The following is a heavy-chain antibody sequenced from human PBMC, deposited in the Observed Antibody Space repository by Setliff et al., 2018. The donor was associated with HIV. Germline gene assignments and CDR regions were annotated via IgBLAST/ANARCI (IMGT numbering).Heavy chain of an antibody. Sequence: VASVKVSCKASGYTFTNYAIHWVRQAPGQRLEWMGWINDGNGETKYSQKFQGRVTITTDTSASTAYMELSSLSSEDTAVYYCARHQAPYYGSSGYNPNWYFDLWGRGTLVTVSS. J-gene: IGHJ2*01. CDR1: GYTFTNYA. D-gene: IGHD3-22*01. V-gene: IGHV1-3*01. CDR3: ARHQAPYYGSSGYNPNWYFDL. CDR2: INDGNGET.